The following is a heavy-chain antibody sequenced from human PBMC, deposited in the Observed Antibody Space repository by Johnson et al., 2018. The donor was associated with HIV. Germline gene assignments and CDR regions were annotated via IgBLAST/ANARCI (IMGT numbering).Heavy chain of an antibody. D-gene: IGHD6-13*01. Sequence: QVQLVESGGGLVKPGGSLRLSCAASGLTFTNAWMNWVRQAPGKGLEWVAVISYDGSNKYYADSVKGRFTISRDNSKNTLYLQMNSLRAEDTAVYYCAREGAAAGPTDAFDIWGQGTMVTVSS. CDR2: ISYDGSNK. CDR1: GLTFTNAW. J-gene: IGHJ3*02. V-gene: IGHV3-30-3*01. CDR3: AREGAAAGPTDAFDI.